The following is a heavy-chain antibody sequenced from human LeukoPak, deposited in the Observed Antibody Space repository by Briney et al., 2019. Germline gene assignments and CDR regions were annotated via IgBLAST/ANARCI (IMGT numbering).Heavy chain of an antibody. V-gene: IGHV4-39*01. J-gene: IGHJ4*02. CDR2: INYSGYT. CDR3: ARPGYYDNSGFNFDY. D-gene: IGHD3-22*01. CDR1: GGSISSGTVY. Sequence: PSETLSLTCTVSGGSISSGTVYWGWIRQPPGKGLEWIGGINYSGYTYYNPSLKSRVTISVDTPKNQFSLKLSSVTDADTAVYYCARPGYYDNSGFNFDYWGQGTLVTVSS.